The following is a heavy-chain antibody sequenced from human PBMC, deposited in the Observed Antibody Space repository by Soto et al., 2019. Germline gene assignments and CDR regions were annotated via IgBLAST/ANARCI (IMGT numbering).Heavy chain of an antibody. J-gene: IGHJ4*02. Sequence: PSETLSLTCAVSGDSINSSSYYWGWIRQPPGKALEWIGSIFHTGSTQYNPSLKSRVTVSVDTSKNQFSLKLTAVTAADTAVYYCARQVGTTAGDYFDYWGQGTLVTVSS. D-gene: IGHD1-26*01. CDR1: GDSINSSSYY. V-gene: IGHV4-39*01. CDR2: IFHTGST. CDR3: ARQVGTTAGDYFDY.